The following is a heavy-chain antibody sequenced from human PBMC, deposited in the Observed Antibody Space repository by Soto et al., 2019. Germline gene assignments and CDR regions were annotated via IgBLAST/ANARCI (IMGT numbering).Heavy chain of an antibody. CDR2: ISSSSSTI. CDR1: GFTFSSYS. V-gene: IGHV3-48*02. J-gene: IGHJ4*02. CDR3: ARESPKYYYDSSGLDY. Sequence: LRLSCAASGFTFSSYSMNWVRQAPGKGLEWVSYISSSSSTIYYADSVKGRFTISRDNAKNSLYLQMNSLRDEDTAVYYCARESPKYYYDSSGLDYWGQGTLVTVSS. D-gene: IGHD3-22*01.